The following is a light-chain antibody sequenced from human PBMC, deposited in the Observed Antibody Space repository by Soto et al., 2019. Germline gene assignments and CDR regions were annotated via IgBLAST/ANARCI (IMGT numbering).Light chain of an antibody. J-gene: IGKJ1*01. Sequence: DIQVTQSPPTLSASVGDRVTITCRASQTISSWLAWYQQKPGKAPKLLIYDVSTLESGVPSRFSGSGSGTEFTLTISSLQPDDFATYYCQQYNTFWTFGQGTKVDIK. CDR1: QTISSW. CDR2: DVS. CDR3: QQYNTFWT. V-gene: IGKV1-5*01.